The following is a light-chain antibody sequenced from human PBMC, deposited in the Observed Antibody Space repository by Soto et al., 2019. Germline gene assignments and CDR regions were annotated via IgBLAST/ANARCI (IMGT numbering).Light chain of an antibody. CDR2: GDN. CDR3: QAYDSSLNRV. V-gene: IGLV1-40*01. CDR1: SSNIGARYD. J-gene: IGLJ1*01. Sequence: QSVLTQPPSVSGAPGQRITISCTGISSNIGARYDVHWYRQLPGAAPNLLLYGDNNRPSGDPDRFSGSKSGASASLAITGLQADDEADYYCQAYDSSLNRVFGTGTKVTVL.